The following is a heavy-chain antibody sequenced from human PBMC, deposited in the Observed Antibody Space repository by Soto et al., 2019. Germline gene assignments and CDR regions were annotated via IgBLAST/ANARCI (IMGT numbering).Heavy chain of an antibody. CDR2: IRGRNDDT. D-gene: IGHD3-9*01. CDR1: GFTFSTYA. Sequence: GGSLRLSCAASGFTFSTYAMTWVRQAPGKGLEWVSAIRGRNDDTYYADSVKGRFTISRDNSKNTLYLQMNSLRAEDTAVYYCAKVSRYESLTDLYWRQGPLVTVSS. J-gene: IGHJ4*02. CDR3: AKVSRYESLTDLY. V-gene: IGHV3-23*01.